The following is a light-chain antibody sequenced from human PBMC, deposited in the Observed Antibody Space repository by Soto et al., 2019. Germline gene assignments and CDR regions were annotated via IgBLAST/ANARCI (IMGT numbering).Light chain of an antibody. J-gene: IGLJ2*01. CDR2: DVS. CDR1: SSDVGGHNG. Sequence: QSVLTQPASVSGSPGQSITFSCTGTSSDVGGHNGVSWYQQYPGKAPKLMIYDVSNRPSGVSNRFSGSKSGNTASLTISGLQADDEADYYCSSYRSGSTIFGGGTKLTVL. V-gene: IGLV2-14*01. CDR3: SSYRSGSTI.